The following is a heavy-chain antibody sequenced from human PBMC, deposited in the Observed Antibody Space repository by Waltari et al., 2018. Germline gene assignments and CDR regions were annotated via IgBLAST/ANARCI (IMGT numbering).Heavy chain of an antibody. CDR1: GFTFSDCW. V-gene: IGHV3-7*01. J-gene: IGHJ4*02. CDR3: ARVCNDTCAADC. Sequence: DVQLVESGGGLVQPGGSLRLSCAASGFTFSDCWMSWVRQAPGKVVGWGANISHDGGAKDYAACAKGRFTNSRDNAKNSLFLQMNRQRAEDTAGYFCARVCNDTCAADCWGQGTLVIVSS. D-gene: IGHD2-8*01. CDR2: ISHDGGAK.